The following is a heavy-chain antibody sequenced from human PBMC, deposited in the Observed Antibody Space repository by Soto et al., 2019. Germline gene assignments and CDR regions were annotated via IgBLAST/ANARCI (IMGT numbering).Heavy chain of an antibody. CDR1: GGSISSGGYY. V-gene: IGHV4-31*03. CDR2: IYYSGST. D-gene: IGHD2-15*01. Sequence: SETLSLTCTVSGGSISSGGYYWSWIRQHPGKGLEWIGYIYYSGSTYYNPSLKSRVTISVDTSKNQFSLKLSSVTAADTAVYYCAREVVAAVSHFDYWGQGTLVTVSS. J-gene: IGHJ4*02. CDR3: AREVVAAVSHFDY.